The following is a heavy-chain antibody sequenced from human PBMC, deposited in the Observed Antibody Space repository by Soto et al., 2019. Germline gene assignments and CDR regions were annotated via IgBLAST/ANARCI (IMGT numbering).Heavy chain of an antibody. CDR2: IYYSGST. V-gene: IGHV4-59*08. J-gene: IGHJ3*02. CDR3: ARQYCSGGSCYSSAIDI. D-gene: IGHD2-15*01. Sequence: SETLSLTCTVSGGSISSYYWSWIRQPPGKGLEWIGYIYYSGSTNYNPSLKSRVTISVDTSKNQFSLKLSSVTAADTAVYYCARQYCSGGSCYSSAIDIWGQGTMVTVS. CDR1: GGSISSYY.